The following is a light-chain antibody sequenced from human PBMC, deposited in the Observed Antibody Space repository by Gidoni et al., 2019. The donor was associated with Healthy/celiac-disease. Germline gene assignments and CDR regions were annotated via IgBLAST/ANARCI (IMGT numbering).Light chain of an antibody. CDR3: GTWDSSLSAVV. CDR1: SSNIWNNY. J-gene: IGLJ2*01. V-gene: IGLV1-51*01. Sequence: QSALTQPPSVSAAPGQKATISCSGSSSNIWNNYVSWYQQLPGTAPKLIIYDHNKRPSGIPDRFSGSRPGTSATLSIAGLQTGYESDYYCGTWDSSLSAVVFGGGTKLTVL. CDR2: DHN.